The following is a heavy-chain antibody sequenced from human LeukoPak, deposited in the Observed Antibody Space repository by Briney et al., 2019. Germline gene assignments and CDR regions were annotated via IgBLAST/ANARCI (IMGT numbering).Heavy chain of an antibody. J-gene: IGHJ4*02. CDR2: VSGSGDTA. V-gene: IGHV3-23*01. D-gene: IGHD6-19*01. CDR3: AKDFEAHSSACRGYFDY. CDR1: GFTFSSHA. Sequence: GGSLRLSCAASGFTFSSHAMTWVRQAPGKGLEWVAAVSGSGDTAFYADSVNGRFTVSRDNSKNTLYLQMNSLRADDTAVYYCAKDFEAHSSACRGYFDYWGQGTLVTVSS.